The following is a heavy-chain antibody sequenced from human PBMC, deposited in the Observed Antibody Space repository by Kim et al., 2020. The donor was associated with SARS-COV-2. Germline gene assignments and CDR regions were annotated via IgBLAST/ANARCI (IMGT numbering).Heavy chain of an antibody. Sequence: GGSLRLSCAVSGIAFSRYGMHWVRQAPGKGLEWVAGTSYDGSNKYYADSVKGRFTISRDNSKNTLYLQMSSLRAEDTALYHCARDWDTLFGVIGCDYWGQGTLVTLSS. CDR1: GIAFSRYG. CDR3: ARDWDTLFGVIGCDY. CDR2: TSYDGSNK. D-gene: IGHD3-3*01. J-gene: IGHJ4*02. V-gene: IGHV3-30*03.